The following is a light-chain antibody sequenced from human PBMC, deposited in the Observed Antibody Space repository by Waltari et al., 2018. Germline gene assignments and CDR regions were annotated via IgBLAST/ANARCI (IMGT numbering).Light chain of an antibody. CDR2: KDT. CDR3: QSADSTSTHVV. J-gene: IGLJ2*01. V-gene: IGLV3-25*03. Sequence: YVLTQPPSVSVSPGQTATINCSGDAFPKQYAFWYQQKPGQAPVLVTYKDTERPSGIPDRFSGSTSETTVTLTISGVQAEDDADYYCQSADSTSTHVVFGGVTKLTVL. CDR1: AFPKQY.